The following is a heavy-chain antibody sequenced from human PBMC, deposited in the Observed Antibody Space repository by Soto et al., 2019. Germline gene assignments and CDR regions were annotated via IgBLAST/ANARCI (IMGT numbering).Heavy chain of an antibody. CDR3: TRGYSGVNIYAFDI. Sequence: EVQLVESGGGLVQPGGSLRLSCAVSGSIFSDHYMDWVRQAPGKGLEWVGRIGKKANNYATEYAASVNGRFTISRDDSKNSLYLQLNSLKAEYTAVYSCTRGYSGVNIYAFDIWGQGTTVTVSS. CDR1: GSIFSDHY. D-gene: IGHD1-26*01. CDR2: IGKKANNYAT. J-gene: IGHJ3*02. V-gene: IGHV3-72*01.